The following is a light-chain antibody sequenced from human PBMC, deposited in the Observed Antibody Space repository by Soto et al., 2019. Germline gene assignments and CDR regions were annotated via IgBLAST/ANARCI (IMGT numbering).Light chain of an antibody. CDR3: QQYEKSPLT. CDR1: QSVSSN. Sequence: EIVMTQSPATLSVSPGERATLSCRASQSVSSNLAWYQQKPGQAPRLLIYDASNRATGVPDRFSGSGSGTDFTLTISRLESEDFAVYHCQQYEKSPLTFGGGTKVDIK. V-gene: IGKV3-15*01. CDR2: DAS. J-gene: IGKJ4*01.